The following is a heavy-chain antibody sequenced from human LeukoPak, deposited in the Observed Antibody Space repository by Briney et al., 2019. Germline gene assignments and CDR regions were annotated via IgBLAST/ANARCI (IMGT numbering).Heavy chain of an antibody. CDR2: ISGSGGST. CDR1: GFTFNNSA. CDR3: AKRIQSAMATGY. D-gene: IGHD5-18*01. Sequence: GGSLRLSCAASGFTFNNSALSWVRQAPGKGLEWVSDISGSGGSTYYADSVRGRFTISRDNSKNTLYLQMNSLRAEDTAVYYCAKRIQSAMATGYWGQGTLVTVSS. V-gene: IGHV3-23*01. J-gene: IGHJ4*02.